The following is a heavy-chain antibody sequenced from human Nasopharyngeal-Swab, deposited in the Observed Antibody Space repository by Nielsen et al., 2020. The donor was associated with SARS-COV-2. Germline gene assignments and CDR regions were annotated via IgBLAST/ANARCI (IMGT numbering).Heavy chain of an antibody. Sequence: GGPLRLSCVASGYSFRTYGLSWVRQAPGKGLEWVAAIVGSGVISGSGGNTYYADSVKGRFTISRDNSKNTLSLQMNSLRAEDTAVYYCAKDLRGPYFFWGQGTLVTVSS. D-gene: IGHD2/OR15-2a*01. V-gene: IGHV3-23*01. CDR3: AKDLRGPYFF. CDR2: IVGSGVISGSGGNT. J-gene: IGHJ4*02. CDR1: GYSFRTYG.